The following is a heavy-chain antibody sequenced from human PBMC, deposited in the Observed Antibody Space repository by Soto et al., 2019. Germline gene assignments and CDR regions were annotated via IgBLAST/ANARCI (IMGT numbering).Heavy chain of an antibody. V-gene: IGHV1-69*13. J-gene: IGHJ4*02. CDR1: GGTFSSYA. D-gene: IGHD3-22*01. CDR2: IIPIFGTA. CDR3: ARDRVTYYYDSSGYQALGY. Sequence: SVKVSCKASGGTFSSYAISWVRQAPGQGLEWMGGIIPIFGTANYAQKFQGRVTITADESTSTAYMELSSLRSEDTAVYYCARDRVTYYYDSSGYQALGYWGQGTMVTVYS.